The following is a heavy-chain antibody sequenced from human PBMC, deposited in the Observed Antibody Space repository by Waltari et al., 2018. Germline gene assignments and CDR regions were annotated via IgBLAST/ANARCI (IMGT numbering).Heavy chain of an antibody. V-gene: IGHV4-61*02. CDR1: GGPISSGSYY. J-gene: IGHJ4*02. D-gene: IGHD3-10*01. CDR3: ASFGPPGKARPFVDY. Sequence: QVQLQESGPGLVKPSQTLSLTCTVSGGPISSGSYYWSWIRQPAGKGLEWIGRIYTSGSTNYNPSLKSRVTISVDTSKNQFSLKLSSVTAADTAVYYCASFGPPGKARPFVDYWGQGTLVTVSS. CDR2: IYTSGST.